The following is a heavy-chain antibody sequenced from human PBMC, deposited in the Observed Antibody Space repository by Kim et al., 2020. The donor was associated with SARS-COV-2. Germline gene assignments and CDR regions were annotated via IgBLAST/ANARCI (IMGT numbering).Heavy chain of an antibody. D-gene: IGHD5-18*01. J-gene: IGHJ4*02. V-gene: IGHV1-46*01. CDR1: GYTFTSFY. CDR2: FNPSDGST. CDR3: ARTQSGDMDY. Sequence: ASVKVSCKASGYTFTSFYMHWVRQAPGQGLEWMGIFNPSDGSTFFAQKFQDRVNVTRDTSATTVYMELTNVRSEDTAVYYCARTQSGDMDYWGQGTLVRVSS.